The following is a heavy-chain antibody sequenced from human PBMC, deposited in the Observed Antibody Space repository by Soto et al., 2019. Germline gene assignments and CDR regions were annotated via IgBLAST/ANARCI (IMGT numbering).Heavy chain of an antibody. V-gene: IGHV4-59*01. Sequence: QVQLQESGPGLVKPSETLSLTCTVSGGSISSYYWSWIRQPPGKGLEWIGYTYYSGSTNYNPSLNSRATISVDTSKNQFSLKLSSVTAADTAVYYCARGVVLAAQYDYWGQGTLVTVSS. CDR3: ARGVVLAAQYDY. CDR1: GGSISSYY. CDR2: TYYSGST. D-gene: IGHD2-15*01. J-gene: IGHJ4*02.